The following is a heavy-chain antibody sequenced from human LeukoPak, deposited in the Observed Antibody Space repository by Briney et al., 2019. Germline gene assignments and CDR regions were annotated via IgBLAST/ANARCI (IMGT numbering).Heavy chain of an antibody. CDR1: GYTFTGYY. Sequence: ASVKVSCKASGYTFTGYYMHWVRQAPGQGLEWMGWINPNSGGTNYAQKFQGRVTMTRDTSISTAYMGLSRLRSDDTAVYYCARVPHMVRGDWSFDYWGQGTLVTVSS. V-gene: IGHV1-2*02. J-gene: IGHJ4*02. D-gene: IGHD3-10*01. CDR3: ARVPHMVRGDWSFDY. CDR2: INPNSGGT.